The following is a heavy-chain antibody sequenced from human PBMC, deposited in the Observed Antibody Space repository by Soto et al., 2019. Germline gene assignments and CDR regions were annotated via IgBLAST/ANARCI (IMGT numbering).Heavy chain of an antibody. V-gene: IGHV4-59*11. CDR2: VYNTGD. CDR3: AGGGHWRLVDY. D-gene: IGHD3-16*01. J-gene: IGHJ4*02. Sequence: SETLSLTCTVSGDSITTRYWSWIRQPPGKGLEWIGYVYNTGDNYNPSLMRRASMSLDTSKNLFSLQLRSVTAADTAVYYCAGGGHWRLVDYWGRGNLVTVSS. CDR1: GDSITTRY.